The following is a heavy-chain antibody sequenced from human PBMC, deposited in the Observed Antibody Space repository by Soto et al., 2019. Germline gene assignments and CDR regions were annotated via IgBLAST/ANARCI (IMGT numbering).Heavy chain of an antibody. CDR3: ARHGRFDFWSADYYNHGMDV. V-gene: IGHV5-51*01. Sequence: PGESLKISCKGSGYSFTNYWIGWVRQMPGKGLEWIGIIFPGGSDTRRSPSFQGQVTISADKSISTAFLQWSSLKASDTAIYYCARHGRFDFWSADYYNHGMDVWGQGTTVTVSS. CDR2: IFPGGSDT. J-gene: IGHJ6*02. D-gene: IGHD3-3*01. CDR1: GYSFTNYW.